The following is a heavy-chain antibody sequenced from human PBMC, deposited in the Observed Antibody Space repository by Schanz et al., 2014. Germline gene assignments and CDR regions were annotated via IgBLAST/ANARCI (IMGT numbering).Heavy chain of an antibody. Sequence: EVQLVESGGGLVKPGGSLRLSCAASGFTFSSYAMTWVRQAPGMGLEWVSGFDAHDGRAYYADSAKGRFTISRDNSKSTLYVEMNSLRVEDTAVYYCAKTLFPGGTQTFGNWGRGTLXTVSS. V-gene: IGHV3-23*04. J-gene: IGHJ4*02. CDR1: GFTFSSYA. D-gene: IGHD2-8*02. CDR2: FDAHDGRA. CDR3: AKTLFPGGTQTFGN.